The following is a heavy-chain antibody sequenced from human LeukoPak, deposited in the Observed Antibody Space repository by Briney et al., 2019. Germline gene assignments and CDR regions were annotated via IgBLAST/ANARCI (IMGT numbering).Heavy chain of an antibody. CDR3: ARRRVEYSSPYFDY. CDR2: IWYDGSNK. D-gene: IGHD6-6*01. Sequence: SGGSLRLSCAASGFTFSSYGMHWVRQAPGKGLEWVAVIWYDGSNKYYADSVKGRFTISRDKSKNTLYLQMNSLRAEDTAVYYCARRRVEYSSPYFDYWGQGTLVTVSS. J-gene: IGHJ4*02. V-gene: IGHV3-33*01. CDR1: GFTFSSYG.